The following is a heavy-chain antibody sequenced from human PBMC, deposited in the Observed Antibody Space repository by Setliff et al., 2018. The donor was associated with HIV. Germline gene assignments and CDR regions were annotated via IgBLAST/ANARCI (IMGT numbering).Heavy chain of an antibody. CDR1: GGSISSSY. J-gene: IGHJ4*02. CDR3: AGDFLNAGFDY. V-gene: IGHV4-4*07. Sequence: SETLSLTCTVSGGSISSSYWNWVRQPAGKGLEWIGRIYPDGRTNINSSLKSRVTMSLDTSRNQFSLKLTSVTAADTAVYYCAGDFLNAGFDYWGRGSLVTVSS. CDR2: IYPDGRT.